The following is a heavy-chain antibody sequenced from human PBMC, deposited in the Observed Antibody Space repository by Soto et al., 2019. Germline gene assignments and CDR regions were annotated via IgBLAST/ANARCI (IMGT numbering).Heavy chain of an antibody. CDR3: ARGQSSNLPYYGMDV. V-gene: IGHV3-33*01. CDR1: GFTFSSYG. Sequence: PGGSLRLSCAASGFTFSSYGMHWVRQAPGKGLEWVAVIWYDGSNKYYADSVKGRFTISRDNSKNTLYLQMNSLRAEDTAVYYCARGQSSNLPYYGMDVWGQGTTVTVSS. J-gene: IGHJ6*02. CDR2: IWYDGSNK. D-gene: IGHD4-4*01.